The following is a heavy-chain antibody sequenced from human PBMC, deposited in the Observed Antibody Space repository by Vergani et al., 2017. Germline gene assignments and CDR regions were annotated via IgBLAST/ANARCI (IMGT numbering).Heavy chain of an antibody. CDR2: IYYSGST. J-gene: IGHJ4*02. CDR1: GGSISSGDYY. CDR3: ARMGGYDEGDAFRIGYFDS. Sequence: QVQLQESGPGLVKPSQTLSLTCTVSGGSISSGDYYWSWIRQPPGKGLEWIGYIYYSGSTYYNPSLKSRVTISVDTSKNQFSLKLNSVTAADTAVYYCARMGGYDEGDAFRIGYFDSWGPGILVTVSS. V-gene: IGHV4-30-4*08. D-gene: IGHD3-22*01.